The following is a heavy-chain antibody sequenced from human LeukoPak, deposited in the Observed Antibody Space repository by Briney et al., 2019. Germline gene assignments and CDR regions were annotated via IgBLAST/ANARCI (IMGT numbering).Heavy chain of an antibody. CDR3: ARLRTTVTARAFDI. Sequence: GESLKISCKGSGYSFTSYWIGWVRQMPGKGLEGMGIIYPGDSDTRYSPSCQGQVTISADKSISTAYLQWSSLKASDTAMYYCARLRTTVTARAFDIWGQGTMVTVSS. J-gene: IGHJ3*02. D-gene: IGHD4-17*01. CDR1: GYSFTSYW. V-gene: IGHV5-51*01. CDR2: IYPGDSDT.